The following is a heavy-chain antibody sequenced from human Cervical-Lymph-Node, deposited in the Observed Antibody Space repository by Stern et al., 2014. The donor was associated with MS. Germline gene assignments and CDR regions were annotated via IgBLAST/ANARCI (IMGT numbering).Heavy chain of an antibody. D-gene: IGHD3-16*01. J-gene: IGHJ4*02. CDR2: IYYSGST. CDR3: ARGGGRTYFDY. Sequence: AQLLASGPGLVKPSETLSLTCTVSGGSINTYYWSWIRQPPGQGLEWIGWIYYSGSTNYNPSLKSRVTISMDTSKNQFSLKLTSVTAADTAVYYCARGGGRTYFDYWGQGTLVTVSS. V-gene: IGHV4-59*01. CDR1: GGSINTYY.